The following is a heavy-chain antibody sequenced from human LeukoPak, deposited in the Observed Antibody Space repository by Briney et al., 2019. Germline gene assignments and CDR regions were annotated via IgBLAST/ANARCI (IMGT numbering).Heavy chain of an antibody. CDR3: ARDHLNDYGDVHIVFDY. Sequence: SQTLSLTCAISGDSVSSNSAAWNWIRQSPSRGLEWLGRTYYRSKWYNDYAVSVKSRITINPDTSKNQFSLQLNSVTPEDTAVYYCARDHLNDYGDVHIVFDYWGQGTLVTVSS. D-gene: IGHD4-17*01. CDR1: GDSVSSNSAA. V-gene: IGHV6-1*01. J-gene: IGHJ4*02. CDR2: TYYRSKWYN.